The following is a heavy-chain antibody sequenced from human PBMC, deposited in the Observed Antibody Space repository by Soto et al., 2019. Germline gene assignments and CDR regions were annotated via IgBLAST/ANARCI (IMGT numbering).Heavy chain of an antibody. Sequence: TSETLSLTCTVSGGSVSSGTYFWSWIRQSPGKGLEWIAYIYYSGSTNYNPSLQRRSTTSVDTSKSQVSLTLTYVTAADAAVYYCARSPNYYYYGFDVWGQGTTVTVSS. V-gene: IGHV4-61*01. CDR2: IYYSGST. J-gene: IGHJ6*02. CDR3: ARSPNYYYYGFDV. CDR1: GGSVSSGTYF.